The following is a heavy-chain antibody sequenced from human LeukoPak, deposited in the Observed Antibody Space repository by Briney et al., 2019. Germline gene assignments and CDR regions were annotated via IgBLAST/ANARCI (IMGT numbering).Heavy chain of an antibody. D-gene: IGHD4-17*01. CDR3: AKELSSDTVTTYY. CDR2: IRYDGSNE. J-gene: IGHJ4*02. CDR1: GFTFSYYG. V-gene: IGHV3-30*02. Sequence: GGSLRLSCVASGFTFSYYGMHWVRQAPGKGLEWVAFIRYDGSNEYYAESVKGRFTISRDNSKNTLYLQMNSLRAEDTAVYYCAKELSSDTVTTYYWGQGTLVTVSS.